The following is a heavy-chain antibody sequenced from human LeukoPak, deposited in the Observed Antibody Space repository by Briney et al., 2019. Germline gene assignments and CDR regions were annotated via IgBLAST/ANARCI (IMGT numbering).Heavy chain of an antibody. CDR3: ARDIVATIYQRWFDP. CDR2: ISSSGSTI. J-gene: IGHJ5*02. D-gene: IGHD5-12*01. Sequence: GGSLRLSCAASGFTFSDYYMSWIRQAPGKGLEWVSYISSSGSTIYYADSVKGRFTISRDNAKNSLCLQMNSLRAEDTAVYYCARDIVATIYQRWFDPWGQGTLVTVSS. CDR1: GFTFSDYY. V-gene: IGHV3-11*01.